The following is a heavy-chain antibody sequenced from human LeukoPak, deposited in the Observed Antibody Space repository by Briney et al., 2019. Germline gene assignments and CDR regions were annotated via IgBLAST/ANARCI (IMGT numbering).Heavy chain of an antibody. D-gene: IGHD3-10*01. CDR1: GYTFTGYY. V-gene: IGHV1-2*02. J-gene: IGHJ4*02. Sequence: ASVKVSCKASGYTFTGYYMHWVRQAPGQGLEWMGWINPNSGGTNYAQKFQGRVTMTRDTSISTAYMELSRLRSDDTAVYYCARNRGLLWFGEVLYYFDYWGQGTLVTVSS. CDR3: ARNRGLLWFGEVLYYFDY. CDR2: INPNSGGT.